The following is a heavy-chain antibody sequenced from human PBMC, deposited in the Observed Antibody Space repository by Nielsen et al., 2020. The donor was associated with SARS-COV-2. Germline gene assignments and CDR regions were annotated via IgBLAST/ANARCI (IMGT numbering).Heavy chain of an antibody. CDR2: IWYDGSNI. Sequence: GGSLRLSCVASEFTFSSYAMHWVRQAPGKGLEWVAVIWYDGSNIYYADSVKGRFTISRDNSKNTLDVQMNSLRAEDTAVYYCASSGWLDHWGQGTLVTVSS. D-gene: IGHD6-19*01. CDR1: EFTFSSYA. CDR3: ASSGWLDH. J-gene: IGHJ4*02. V-gene: IGHV3-33*01.